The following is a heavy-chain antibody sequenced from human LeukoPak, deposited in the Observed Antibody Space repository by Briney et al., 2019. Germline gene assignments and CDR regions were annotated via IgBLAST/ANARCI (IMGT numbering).Heavy chain of an antibody. CDR1: GFTFSSYS. V-gene: IGHV3-30*04. CDR2: ISADGKNK. D-gene: IGHD4-11*01. CDR3: ARAVGKDTITTEIAY. Sequence: GGSLRLSCAVSGFTFSSYSMSWVRQAPGKGLEWVAVISADGKNKNHADSVKGRFTISRDKSTLYLEMNNLRTEDTALYHCARAVGKDTITTEIAYWGQGTLVTVSS. J-gene: IGHJ4*02.